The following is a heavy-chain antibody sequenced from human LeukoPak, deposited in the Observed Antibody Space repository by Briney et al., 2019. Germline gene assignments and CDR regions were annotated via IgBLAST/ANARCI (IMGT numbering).Heavy chain of an antibody. CDR3: ARVANYYYYYYMDV. V-gene: IGHV3-9*01. Sequence: GGSLRLSCAASGFTFDDYAMRWVRQAPGKGLEWVSGISWNSGSIGYADSVKGRFTISRDNAKNSLYLQMNSLRAEDTALYYCARVANYYYYYYMDVWGKGTTVTVSS. CDR1: GFTFDDYA. J-gene: IGHJ6*03. CDR2: ISWNSGSI. D-gene: IGHD2-15*01.